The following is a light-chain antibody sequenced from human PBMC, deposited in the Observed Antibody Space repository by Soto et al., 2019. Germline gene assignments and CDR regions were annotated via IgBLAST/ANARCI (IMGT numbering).Light chain of an antibody. J-gene: IGLJ1*01. V-gene: IGLV2-14*03. CDR1: SSDVGGYKY. CDR3: SSYSRSSTLYV. Sequence: QSALTHPASVSGSPGQSITLSCTGTSSDVGGYKYVSWYQQHPGKAPKLMMYDVNNRPSGASNRFSGSKSGNTASLTISGLQPEDEADYYCSSYSRSSTLYVFGTGTKLTVL. CDR2: DVN.